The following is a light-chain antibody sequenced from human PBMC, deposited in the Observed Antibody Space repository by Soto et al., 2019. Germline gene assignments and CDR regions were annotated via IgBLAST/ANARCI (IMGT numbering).Light chain of an antibody. V-gene: IGLV2-11*02. J-gene: IGLJ1*01. CDR3: CSYAGSYTWV. CDR1: SNDIGEYNY. Sequence: QSALTQPASVSGSPGQSVTISCAGSSNDIGEYNYVSWYQQHPGEAPKVMIYDVTQRPSGVPDRFSGTKSGNTASLTISGLQAEDEADYYCCSYAGSYTWVFGSGTKVTVL. CDR2: DVT.